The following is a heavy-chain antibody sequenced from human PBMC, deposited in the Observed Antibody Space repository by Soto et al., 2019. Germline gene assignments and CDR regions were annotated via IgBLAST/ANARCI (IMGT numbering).Heavy chain of an antibody. CDR1: GFTFRSYA. CDR3: VRSMIIVVRLIGLDY. CDR2: ISYDGSNK. Sequence: ESGGGVVQPGGSLRLSCGASGFTFRSYAMHWVRQPPGKGLEWVAVISYDGSNKHYADSVKGRFSISRDNAKNMLYLQMDSLSSEDTAVYYCVRSMIIVVRLIGLDYWGQGTLVTVSS. J-gene: IGHJ4*02. V-gene: IGHV3-30-3*01. D-gene: IGHD3-22*01.